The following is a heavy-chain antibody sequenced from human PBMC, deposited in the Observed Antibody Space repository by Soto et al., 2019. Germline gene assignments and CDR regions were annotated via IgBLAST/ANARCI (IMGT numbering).Heavy chain of an antibody. J-gene: IGHJ6*01. Sequence: TGGSLRLSCAASGFTFSSYAMHWVRQAPGKGLEWVAVISYDGSNKYYADSVKGRFTISRDNSKNTLYLQMNSLRAEDTAVYYCARDRSRGFRYQTYSSGVFYYYYYGMDVWGRGTTVTVSS. CDR3: ARDRSRGFRYQTYSSGVFYYYYYGMDV. CDR2: ISYDGSNK. V-gene: IGHV3-30-3*01. CDR1: GFTFSSYA. D-gene: IGHD3-9*01.